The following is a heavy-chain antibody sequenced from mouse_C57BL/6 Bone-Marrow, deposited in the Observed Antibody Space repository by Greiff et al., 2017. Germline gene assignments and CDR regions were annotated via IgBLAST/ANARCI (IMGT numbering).Heavy chain of an antibody. Sequence: QVQLQQPGAELVRPGTSVKLSCKASGYTFTSYWMHWVKPRPGQGLEWIGVIDPSDSYTNYNQKFKGKATLTVDTSSSTAYMQLSSLTSEDSAVYYCARWVVTTPFDYWGQGTTLTVSS. CDR2: IDPSDSYT. V-gene: IGHV1-59*01. J-gene: IGHJ2*01. D-gene: IGHD2-3*01. CDR3: ARWVVTTPFDY. CDR1: GYTFTSYW.